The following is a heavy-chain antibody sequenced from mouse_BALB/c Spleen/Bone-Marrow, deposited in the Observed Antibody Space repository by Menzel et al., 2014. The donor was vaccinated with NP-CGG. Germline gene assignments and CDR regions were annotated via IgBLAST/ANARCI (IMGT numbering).Heavy chain of an antibody. J-gene: IGHJ1*01. CDR2: INPYNDGT. Sequence: VQLQQSGPELVKPGASVKMSCKASGYTFTSSDMLWVKQKPGQGLEWIGYINPYNDGTKYNEKFKGKATLTSDKSSSTAYMELSSLTSEDSAVYYCAGGLLRLLGWYFDVWGAGTTVTVSS. CDR3: AGGLLRLLGWYFDV. V-gene: IGHV1-14*01. CDR1: GYTFTSSD. D-gene: IGHD1-2*01.